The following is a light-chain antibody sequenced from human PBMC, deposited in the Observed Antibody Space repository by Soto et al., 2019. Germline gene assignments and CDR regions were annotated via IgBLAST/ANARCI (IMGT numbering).Light chain of an antibody. CDR1: QSIRNW. Sequence: DIPMTQSPSTLSASVGDRVTITCRASQSIRNWLAWYQQKPGKAPKLLIYKASSLQSGVPSRFSGGGSETEFTLTISSLQPDDFATYYCQPYNSYPYTFGQGTKLEIK. CDR2: KAS. V-gene: IGKV1-5*03. CDR3: QPYNSYPYT. J-gene: IGKJ2*01.